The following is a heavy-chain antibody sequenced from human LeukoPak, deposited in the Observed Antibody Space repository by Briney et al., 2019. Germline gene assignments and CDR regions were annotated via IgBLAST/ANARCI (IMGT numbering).Heavy chain of an antibody. Sequence: SETLSLTCTVSGGSISGYYWSWIRQPPGKGLEWIGYIYYSGSTNYNPSLKSRVTISVDTSKNQFSLKLSSVTAADTAVYYCASGYSYGYLSYYFDYWGQGTLVTVSS. CDR3: ASGYSYGYLSYYFDY. D-gene: IGHD5-18*01. V-gene: IGHV4-59*01. CDR2: IYYSGST. J-gene: IGHJ4*02. CDR1: GGSISGYY.